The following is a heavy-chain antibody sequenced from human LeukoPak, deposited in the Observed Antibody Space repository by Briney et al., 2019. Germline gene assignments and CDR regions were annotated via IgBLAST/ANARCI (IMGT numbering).Heavy chain of an antibody. CDR1: GGSISSSSYY. CDR2: IYYSGST. D-gene: IGHD3-22*01. Sequence: SETLSLTCTVSGGSISSSSYYWGWIRQPPGKGLEWIGSIYYSGSTYYNPSLKSRVTISVDTSKNQSSLKLSSVTAADTAVYYCGLGYYDSSGWSPHFDYWGQGTLVTVSS. V-gene: IGHV4-39*07. J-gene: IGHJ4*02. CDR3: GLGYYDSSGWSPHFDY.